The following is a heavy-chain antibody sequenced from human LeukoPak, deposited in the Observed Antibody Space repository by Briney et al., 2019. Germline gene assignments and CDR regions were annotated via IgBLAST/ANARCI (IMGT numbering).Heavy chain of an antibody. CDR2: IKSKTDGGTI. Sequence: GGSLRLSCAASGFTFSNAWMNWVRQSPGKGLEWVGRIKSKTDGGTIDYGAPVKGRFTISRDDSKNTLFLQMNSLKAEDTAMYHCTTGVRDSSGYYNFDYWGQGTLVTVSS. V-gene: IGHV3-15*01. CDR1: GFTFSNAW. CDR3: TTGVRDSSGYYNFDY. D-gene: IGHD3-22*01. J-gene: IGHJ4*02.